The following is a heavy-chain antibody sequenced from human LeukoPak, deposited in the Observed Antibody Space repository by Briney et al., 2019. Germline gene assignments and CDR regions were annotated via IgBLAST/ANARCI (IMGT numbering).Heavy chain of an antibody. V-gene: IGHV3-48*04. Sequence: PGGSLRLSCAASGFTFSSYSMNWVRQAPGKGLEWVSYISSSSSTIYYADSVKGRFTISRDNAKNTLYLQMNSLRAEDTAVYYCARAFWFDPWGQGILVTVSS. CDR2: ISSSSSTI. CDR3: ARAFWFDP. CDR1: GFTFSSYS. J-gene: IGHJ5*02.